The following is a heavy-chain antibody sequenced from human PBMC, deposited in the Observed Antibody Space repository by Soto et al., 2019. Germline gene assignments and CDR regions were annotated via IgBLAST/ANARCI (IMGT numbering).Heavy chain of an antibody. CDR3: AIENYDYVWGSYPLPDY. V-gene: IGHV3-23*01. J-gene: IGHJ4*02. CDR1: GFTFSSYA. Sequence: EVQLLESGGGLVQPGGSLRLSCAASGFTFSSYAMSWVRQAPGKGLEWVSAISGSGGSTYYADSVKGRFTISRDNSKNTLYLQMNSLRAEDTAVYYCAIENYDYVWGSYPLPDYWGQGTLVTVSS. D-gene: IGHD3-16*02. CDR2: ISGSGGST.